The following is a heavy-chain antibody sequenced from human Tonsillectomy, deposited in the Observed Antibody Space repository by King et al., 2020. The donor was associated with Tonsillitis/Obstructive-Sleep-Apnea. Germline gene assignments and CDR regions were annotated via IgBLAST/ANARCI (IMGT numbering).Heavy chain of an antibody. CDR3: AKAMVQGIIITIFDY. D-gene: IGHD3-10*01. Sequence: VQLVESGGGLVQPGGSLRLSCAASGITFSSYAMSWVRQAPGKGLEWVLTISGGGGGTYYADSVKGRFTNSRDNSKNTLYLQMNSLRAEDTAVYYCAKAMVQGIIITIFDYWGQGTLVTVSS. CDR2: ISGGGGGT. J-gene: IGHJ4*02. V-gene: IGHV3-23*04. CDR1: GITFSSYA.